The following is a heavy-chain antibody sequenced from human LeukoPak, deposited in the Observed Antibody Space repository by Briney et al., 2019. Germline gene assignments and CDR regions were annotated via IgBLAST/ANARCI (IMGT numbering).Heavy chain of an antibody. CDR2: ISWNSGSI. D-gene: IGHD3-22*01. CDR3: AKDFYDSSSYFDY. V-gene: IGHV3-9*01. Sequence: PGRSLRLPCAASGFTFDDYAMHWVRQAPGKGLEWVSGISWNSGSIGYADSVKGRFTISRDNAKNSLYLQMNSLRAEDTALYYCAKDFYDSSSYFDYWGQGTLVTVSS. J-gene: IGHJ4*02. CDR1: GFTFDDYA.